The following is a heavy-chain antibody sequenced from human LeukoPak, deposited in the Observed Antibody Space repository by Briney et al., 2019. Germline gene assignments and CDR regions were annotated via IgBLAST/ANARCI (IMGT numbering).Heavy chain of an antibody. Sequence: GESLKISCKGSGYSFTSLWIGWVRQTPEEGLEWMGIIYPGDSQIKYSSSFQGQVTISVDKSIGTAYLQWSSLKASDTAIYYCARHVASSTWSTFDYWGQGTPVTVSS. J-gene: IGHJ4*02. CDR1: GYSFTSLW. V-gene: IGHV5-51*01. CDR2: IYPGDSQI. D-gene: IGHD6-13*01. CDR3: ARHVASSTWSTFDY.